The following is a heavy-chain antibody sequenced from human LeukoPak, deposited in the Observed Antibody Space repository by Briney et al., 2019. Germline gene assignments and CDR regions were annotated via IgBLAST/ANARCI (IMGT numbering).Heavy chain of an antibody. CDR1: GYTFTSYA. J-gene: IGHJ5*02. CDR3: ARNAGAHKQYNWFDP. V-gene: IGHV1-69*13. CDR2: IIPIFGTA. D-gene: IGHD1-1*01. Sequence: SVKVSCKASGYTFTSYAISWVRQAPGQGLEWMGGIIPIFGTANYAQKFQGRVTITADESTSTAYMELSSLRSEDTAVYYCARNAGAHKQYNWFDPWGQGTLVTVSS.